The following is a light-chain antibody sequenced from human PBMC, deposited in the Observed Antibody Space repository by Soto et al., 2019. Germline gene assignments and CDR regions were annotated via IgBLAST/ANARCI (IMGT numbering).Light chain of an antibody. Sequence: DIQMTQSPSTLSASVGDRVAITCRASQRISGWLAWYQQKAGKAPTLLIYCASSLHTGVPSRFSVCGSETEFSLILSRLQSDDGATYDCQLFNSYAWTSGHGTNVQ. CDR2: CAS. V-gene: IGKV1-5*01. CDR1: QRISGW. J-gene: IGKJ1*01. CDR3: QLFNSYAWT.